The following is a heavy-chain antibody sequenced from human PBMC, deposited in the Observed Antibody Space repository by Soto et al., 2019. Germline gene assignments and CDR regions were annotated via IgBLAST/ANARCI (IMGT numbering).Heavy chain of an antibody. CDR3: ARVESGDMITFGGVIVIPGKYYYYYYMDV. CDR1: GYTFTSYG. V-gene: IGHV1-18*01. Sequence: GASVKVSCKASGYTFTSYGISWVRQAPGQGLEWMGWISAYNGNTNYAQKLQGRVTMTTDTSTSTAYMELRSLRSDDTAVYYCARVESGDMITFGGVIVIPGKYYYYYYMDVWGKGTTVTVSS. J-gene: IGHJ6*03. D-gene: IGHD3-16*02. CDR2: ISAYNGNT.